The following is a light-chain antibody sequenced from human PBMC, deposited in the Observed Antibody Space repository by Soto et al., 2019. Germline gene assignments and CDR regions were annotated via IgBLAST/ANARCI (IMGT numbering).Light chain of an antibody. Sequence: EIVMTQSPATLSVSPGERVTLSCRATQSVTYKLAWYQQKPGQAPRLLIYAESTRIGGVPARFSGSGSGAEFTLTISSLQSEDFAVYYCQQYNDWPRTFGGGTNVEIK. CDR2: AES. V-gene: IGKV3-15*01. J-gene: IGKJ4*01. CDR3: QQYNDWPRT. CDR1: QSVTYK.